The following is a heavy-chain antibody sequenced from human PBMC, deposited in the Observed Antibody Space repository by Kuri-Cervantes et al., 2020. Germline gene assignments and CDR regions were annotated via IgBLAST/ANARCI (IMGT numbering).Heavy chain of an antibody. Sequence: SVKVSCKASGYTFTSNYMHWVRQAPGQGLEWMGGIIPFFGTANYAQKFQGRVTITADKSTSTVYLELKSLRSDDTGVYYCARAGNAGVKYGDYWAGDYWGQGTLVTVSS. J-gene: IGHJ4*02. CDR2: IIPFFGTA. CDR3: ARAGNAGVKYGDYWAGDY. V-gene: IGHV1-69*06. CDR1: GYTFTSNY. D-gene: IGHD4-17*01.